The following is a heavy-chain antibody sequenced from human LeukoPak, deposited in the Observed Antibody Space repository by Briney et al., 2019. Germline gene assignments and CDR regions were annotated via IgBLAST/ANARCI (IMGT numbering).Heavy chain of an antibody. CDR1: GFTFSSYG. J-gene: IGHJ4*02. CDR3: AKDHCSSTSCYYFDY. D-gene: IGHD2-2*01. Sequence: QPGRSLRLSCAASGFTFSSYGMHWVRQAPGKGLEWVAFKGRFTISRDNSQMNSLRAEDTAVYYCAKDHCSSTSCYYFDYWGQGTLVTVSS. V-gene: IGHV3-30*18.